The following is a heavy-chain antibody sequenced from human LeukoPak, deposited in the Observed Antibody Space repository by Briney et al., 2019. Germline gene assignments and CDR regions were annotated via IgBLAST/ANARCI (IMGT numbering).Heavy chain of an antibody. Sequence: ASVKVSCKASGYTFTSYGISWVRQAPGQGLEWMGWISAYNGNTNYAQKLQGRVTMTTDTSTSTAYMELRSLRSDDTAVYYCARDEGEQQLVRGSLNWFDPWGQGTLVTVSS. J-gene: IGHJ5*02. D-gene: IGHD6-13*01. CDR3: ARDEGEQQLVRGSLNWFDP. V-gene: IGHV1-18*01. CDR1: GYTFTSYG. CDR2: ISAYNGNT.